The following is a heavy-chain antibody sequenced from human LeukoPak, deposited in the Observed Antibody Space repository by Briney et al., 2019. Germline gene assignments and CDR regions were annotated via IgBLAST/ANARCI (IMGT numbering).Heavy chain of an antibody. CDR1: GGSISSYY. J-gene: IGHJ4*02. CDR2: TYTSGST. CDR3: ARGGYYYDSSGPYYFDY. D-gene: IGHD3-22*01. V-gene: IGHV4-4*07. Sequence: SETLSLTCTVSGGSISSYYWSWIRQPAGKGLEWIGRTYTSGSTNYNPSLKSRVTMSVDTSKNQFSLKLSSVTAADTAVYYCARGGYYYDSSGPYYFDYWGQGTLVTVSS.